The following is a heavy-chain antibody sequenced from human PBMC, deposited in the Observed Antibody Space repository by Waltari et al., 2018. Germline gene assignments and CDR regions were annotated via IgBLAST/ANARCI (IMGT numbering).Heavy chain of an antibody. CDR1: GGSFSGYY. CDR3: ARRLYYDFWSGYYTGYYYFDY. CDR2: INHSGST. Sequence: QVQLQQWGAGLLKPSETLSLTCAVYGGSFSGYYWSWIRQPPGTGLEWIGEINHSGSTNYNPSLKSRVTISVDTSKNQFSLKLSSVTAADTAVYYCARRLYYDFWSGYYTGYYYFDYWGQGTLVTVSS. V-gene: IGHV4-34*01. J-gene: IGHJ4*02. D-gene: IGHD3-3*01.